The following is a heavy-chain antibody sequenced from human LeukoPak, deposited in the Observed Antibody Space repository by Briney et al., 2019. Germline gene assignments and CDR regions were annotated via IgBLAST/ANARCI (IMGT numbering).Heavy chain of an antibody. V-gene: IGHV1-69*13. CDR3: ARGPSIAARDYYYYYMDV. CDR2: IIPIFGTA. CDR1: GGTFSSYA. D-gene: IGHD6-6*01. J-gene: IGHJ6*03. Sequence: SVKVSCKASGGTFSSYAISWVRQAPGQGLEWMGGIIPIFGTANYAQKFQGRVTITADESTSTAYMELSSLRSEDTAVYYCARGPSIAARDYYYYYMDVWGKGTTVTVSS.